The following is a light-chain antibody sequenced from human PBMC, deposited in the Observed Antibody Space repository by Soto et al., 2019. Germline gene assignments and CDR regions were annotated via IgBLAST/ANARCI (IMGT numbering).Light chain of an antibody. J-gene: IGLJ2*01. V-gene: IGLV4-69*01. CDR3: QTWGTGIVV. CDR1: SGPSSYA. Sequence: QSVLTQSPSASASLGASVKLTCTLSSGPSSYAIAWHQQQPEKGPRYLMKVNSDGSHTKGDGIPDRFSGSSSGAERYLTISSLQSEDEADYYCQTWGTGIVVFGGGTKVTVL. CDR2: VNSDGSH.